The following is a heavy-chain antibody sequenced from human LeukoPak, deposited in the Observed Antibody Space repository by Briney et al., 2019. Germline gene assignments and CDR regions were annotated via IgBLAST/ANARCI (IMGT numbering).Heavy chain of an antibody. V-gene: IGHV4-39*06. CDR2: IYHGGST. J-gene: IGHJ3*02. CDR1: GGSISSTNYY. Sequence: SETLSLTCTVSGGSISSTNYYWGWIRQPPGKGLEWIGTIYHGGSTDYNPSLKSRVIISVDTSKNQFPLKLTSVTAADTAVYYCARGFRGRFSVWDAFQIWGQGTMVTVSS. D-gene: IGHD3-10*01. CDR3: ARGFRGRFSVWDAFQI.